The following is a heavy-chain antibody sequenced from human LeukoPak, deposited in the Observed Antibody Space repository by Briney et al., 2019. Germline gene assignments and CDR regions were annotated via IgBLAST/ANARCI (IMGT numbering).Heavy chain of an antibody. CDR3: ARRRPSTKDIVGATRYYFDY. V-gene: IGHV4-39*01. CDR1: GGSISSSSYY. CDR2: IYYSGST. J-gene: IGHJ4*02. D-gene: IGHD1-26*01. Sequence: NPSETLSLTCTVSGGSISSSSYYWGWIRQPPGKGLEWIGSIYYSGSTYYNPSLKSRVTISVDTSKNQFSLKLSSVTAADTAVYYCARRRPSTKDIVGATRYYFDYWGQGTLVTVSS.